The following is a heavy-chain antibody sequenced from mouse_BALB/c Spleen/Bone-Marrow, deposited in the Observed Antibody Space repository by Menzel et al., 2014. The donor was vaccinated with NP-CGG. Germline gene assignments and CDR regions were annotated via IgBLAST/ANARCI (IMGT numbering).Heavy chain of an antibody. CDR3: ARELGLRFAY. J-gene: IGHJ3*01. CDR2: ILPGSANT. D-gene: IGHD3-1*01. CDR1: GYTFSSYW. V-gene: IGHV1-9*01. Sequence: ATGYTFSSYWIEWLKQRPGHGLEWIGEILPGSANTNYNEKFKGKATFTADTSSNTAYMQLSSLTSEDSAVYYCARELGLRFAYWGQGTLVTVSA.